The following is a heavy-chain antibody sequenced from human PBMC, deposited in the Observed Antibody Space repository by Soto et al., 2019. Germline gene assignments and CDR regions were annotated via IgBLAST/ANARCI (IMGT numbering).Heavy chain of an antibody. V-gene: IGHV1-18*01. Sequence: GASVKVHCRSSGYTFASYGITCVRQAPGQGLEWMGWISANSGNTHYAQKLQGRVTMTWDTSISTVYMELNSLTSDDTAVYYCAREEATAGNDCFDYWGQGTLVNVSS. D-gene: IGHD6-13*01. J-gene: IGHJ4*02. CDR1: GYTFASYG. CDR2: ISANSGNT. CDR3: AREEATAGNDCFDY.